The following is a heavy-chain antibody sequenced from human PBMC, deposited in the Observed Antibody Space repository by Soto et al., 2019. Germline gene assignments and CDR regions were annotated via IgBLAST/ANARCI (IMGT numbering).Heavy chain of an antibody. CDR2: IVPIFGPE. Sequence: QVRLVQSGPEVRKPGFSVKVSCKASGGTFSTSAISWVRQAPGQGLEWMGGIVPIFGPEKYAPKFQGRVTITADESTNTFYMELGSLRSEDTAVYYCARGLEYSSGWHCFDYWGQGTLVTVSS. CDR3: ARGLEYSSGWHCFDY. D-gene: IGHD6-19*01. V-gene: IGHV1-69*01. J-gene: IGHJ4*02. CDR1: GGTFSTSA.